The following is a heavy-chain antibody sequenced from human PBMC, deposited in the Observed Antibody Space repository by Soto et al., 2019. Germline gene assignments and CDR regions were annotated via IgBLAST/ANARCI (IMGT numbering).Heavy chain of an antibody. Sequence: PSETLSLTCTVSGGSISSYYWSLIRQPPGKGLEWIGYIYYSGSTNYNPSLKSRVTISVDTSKNQFSLKLSSVTAADTAVYYCARSYSSSWSIFDYWGQGTLVTVSS. V-gene: IGHV4-59*01. D-gene: IGHD6-13*01. CDR3: ARSYSSSWSIFDY. J-gene: IGHJ4*02. CDR1: GGSISSYY. CDR2: IYYSGST.